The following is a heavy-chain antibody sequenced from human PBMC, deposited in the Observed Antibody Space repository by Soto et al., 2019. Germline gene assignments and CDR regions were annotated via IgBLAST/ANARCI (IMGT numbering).Heavy chain of an antibody. CDR3: ARGSDDYYDSSGLDY. CDR1: GFTFSSYW. CDR2: IKQDGSEK. Sequence: GGSLRLSCAASGFTFSSYWMSWVRQAPGKGLEWVANIKQDGSEKYYVDSVKGRFTISRDNAKNSLNLQMNSLRAEDTAVYYCARGSDDYYDSSGLDYWGQGTLVTVSS. V-gene: IGHV3-7*05. J-gene: IGHJ4*02. D-gene: IGHD3-22*01.